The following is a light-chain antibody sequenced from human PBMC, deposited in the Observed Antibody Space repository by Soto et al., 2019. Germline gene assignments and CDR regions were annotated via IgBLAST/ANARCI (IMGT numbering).Light chain of an antibody. CDR2: GAS. CDR3: QQRSNWLIT. V-gene: IGKV3-11*01. CDR1: QSFRGL. J-gene: IGKJ5*01. Sequence: EVVLTQSPVTLSLSPGERATLSCRASQSFRGLLAWYQQKPGQAPRLLIYGASTRATGIPDRFSASGSGTDFTLTISSLEPEDFAVYYCQQRSNWLITFGQGTRLENK.